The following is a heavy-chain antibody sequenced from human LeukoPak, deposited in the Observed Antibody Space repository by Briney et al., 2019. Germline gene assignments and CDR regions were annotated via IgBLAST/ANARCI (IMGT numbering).Heavy chain of an antibody. CDR2: IKQDGSEK. CDR3: AGGSGWLIDY. Sequence: GGSLGLSCAASGFTFSSYWMNWVRQAPDKGLEWVANIKQDGSEKNYVDSVKGRFTISRDNAKNSLFLQMNSLRAEDTAVYYCAGGSGWLIDYWGQGALVTVSS. J-gene: IGHJ4*02. V-gene: IGHV3-7*01. D-gene: IGHD3-3*01. CDR1: GFTFSSYW.